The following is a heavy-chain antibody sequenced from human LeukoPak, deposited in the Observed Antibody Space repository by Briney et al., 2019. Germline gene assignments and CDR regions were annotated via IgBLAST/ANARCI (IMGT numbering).Heavy chain of an antibody. CDR2: ISWDGGST. D-gene: IGHD3-22*01. CDR3: ATSYDISGYYPFQL. J-gene: IGHJ1*01. CDR1: GFTFDDYA. V-gene: IGHV3-43D*04. Sequence: AGGSLRLSCAASGFTFDDYAMHWVRQAPGKGLEWVSLISWDGGSTYYADSVKGRFTISRDNSKYSLYLQMNSLRAEDTALYYCATSYDISGYYPFQLWGQGTLVTVSS.